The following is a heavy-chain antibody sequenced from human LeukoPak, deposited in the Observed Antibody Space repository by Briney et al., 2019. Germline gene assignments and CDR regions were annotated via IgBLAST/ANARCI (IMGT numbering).Heavy chain of an antibody. Sequence: ASVKVSCKASGGTFSSYAISWVRQAPGQGLEWMGGIIPIFGTANYAQKFQGRVTITADKSTSTAYMELSSLRSEDTAVYYCARGQPEVVPAAPYSYYYYYMDVWGKGTTVTVSS. D-gene: IGHD2-2*01. CDR2: IIPIFGTA. CDR3: ARGQPEVVPAAPYSYYYYYMDV. V-gene: IGHV1-69*06. CDR1: GGTFSSYA. J-gene: IGHJ6*03.